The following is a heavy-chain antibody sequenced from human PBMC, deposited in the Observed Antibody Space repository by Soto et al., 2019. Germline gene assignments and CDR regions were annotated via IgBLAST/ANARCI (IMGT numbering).Heavy chain of an antibody. V-gene: IGHV1-69*13. CDR2: IIPIFGTA. J-gene: IGHJ4*02. CDR1: GGTFSSYA. Sequence: SVKVSCKASGGTFSSYAISWVRQAPGQGLEWMGGIIPIFGTANYARKFQGRVTITADESTSTAYMELSSLRSEDTAVYYCAAVISGYVCYFDYWGQGTLVTVSS. D-gene: IGHD3-22*01. CDR3: AAVISGYVCYFDY.